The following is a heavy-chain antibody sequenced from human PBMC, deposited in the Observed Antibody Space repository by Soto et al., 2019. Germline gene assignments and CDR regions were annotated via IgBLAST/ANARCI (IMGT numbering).Heavy chain of an antibody. J-gene: IGHJ5*02. CDR2: INHSGST. CDR1: GGSFSGYY. Sequence: SETLSLTCAVYGGSFSGYYWSWIRQPPGKGLEWIGEINHSGSTNYNPSLKSRVTISVDTSKNQFSLKLSSVTAADTAVYYCARGRVTYYDILTGYYPAQYNWFDPWGQGTLVTVSS. CDR3: ARGRVTYYDILTGYYPAQYNWFDP. D-gene: IGHD3-9*01. V-gene: IGHV4-34*01.